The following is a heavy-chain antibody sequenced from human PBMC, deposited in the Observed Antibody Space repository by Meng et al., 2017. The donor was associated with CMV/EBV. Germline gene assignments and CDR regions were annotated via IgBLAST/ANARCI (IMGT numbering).Heavy chain of an antibody. J-gene: IGHJ4*02. Sequence: LGELGAALKNSWAPFTVACTPSGLTCSDYYIRWVRPAPGEGLEWMGWVNSNNDATNYARKFQGRVSMTRDTSISTAHMELSRLMSDDTAVYFCVRSSGWSLFDYWGQGTLVTVSS. CDR2: VNSNNDAT. V-gene: IGHV1-2*02. D-gene: IGHD6-19*01. CDR1: GLTCSDYY. CDR3: VRSSGWSLFDY.